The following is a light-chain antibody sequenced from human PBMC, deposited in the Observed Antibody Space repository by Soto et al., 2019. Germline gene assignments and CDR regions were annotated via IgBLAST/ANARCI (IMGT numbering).Light chain of an antibody. J-gene: IGKJ1*01. CDR1: QSVSSSY. Sequence: SVLTQSPGTLSLSRGERATLSCRASQSVSSSYLAWYQQKPGQAPRLLIYGASSRATGIPDRFSGSGSGTDFTLTISRLEPEDFAVYYCQQYGSSRTFGQGTKVDIK. CDR2: GAS. CDR3: QQYGSSRT. V-gene: IGKV3-20*01.